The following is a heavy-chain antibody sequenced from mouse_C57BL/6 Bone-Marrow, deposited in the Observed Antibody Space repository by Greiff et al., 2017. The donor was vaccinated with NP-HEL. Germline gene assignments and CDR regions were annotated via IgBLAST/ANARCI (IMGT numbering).Heavy chain of an antibody. V-gene: IGHV1-50*01. D-gene: IGHD2-5*01. CDR3: ARPLYDSNLYWYFDV. Sequence: QVQLQQPGAELVKPGASVKLSCKASGYTFTSYWLQWVKQRPGQGLEWIGEIDPTDSYTNYNQKFKGKATLTVDPSSSTAYMQLSSLTSEDSAGYYCARPLYDSNLYWYFDVWGTGTTVTVSS. CDR1: GYTFTSYW. CDR2: IDPTDSYT. J-gene: IGHJ1*03.